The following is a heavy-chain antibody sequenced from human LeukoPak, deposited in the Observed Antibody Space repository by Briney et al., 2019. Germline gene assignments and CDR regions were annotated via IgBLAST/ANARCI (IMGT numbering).Heavy chain of an antibody. CDR1: GGSFSGYY. CDR2: INHSGST. J-gene: IGHJ4*02. V-gene: IGHV4-34*01. D-gene: IGHD2-2*02. Sequence: SETLSLTCAVYGGSFSGYYWGWIRQPPGKGLEWIGEINHSGSTNYNPSLKSRVTISVDTSKNQFSLKLSSVTAADTAVYYCAKDFCSSTSCYTYWGEETLITVSS. CDR3: AKDFCSSTSCYTY.